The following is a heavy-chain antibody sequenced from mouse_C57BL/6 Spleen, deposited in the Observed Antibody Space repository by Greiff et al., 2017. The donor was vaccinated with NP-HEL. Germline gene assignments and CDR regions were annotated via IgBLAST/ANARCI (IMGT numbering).Heavy chain of an antibody. CDR2: IHPNSGST. CDR3: ARRVQDYDNYAMDY. Sequence: QVQLKQPGAELVKPGASVKLSCKASGYTFTSYWMHWVKQRPGQGLEWIGMIHPNSGSTNYNEKFKSKATLTVDKSSSTAYMQLSSLTSEDSAVYYCARRVQDYDNYAMDYWGQGTSVTVSS. D-gene: IGHD2-4*01. V-gene: IGHV1-64*01. CDR1: GYTFTSYW. J-gene: IGHJ4*01.